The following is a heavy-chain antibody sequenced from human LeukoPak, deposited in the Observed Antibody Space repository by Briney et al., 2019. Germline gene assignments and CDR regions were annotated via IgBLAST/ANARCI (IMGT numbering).Heavy chain of an antibody. J-gene: IGHJ4*02. CDR2: ISSSSSAI. V-gene: IGHV3-48*04. CDR1: GFTFSTYN. Sequence: PGGSLRLSCAASGFTFSTYNMNWVRQAPGKGLEWVSYISSSSSAIYYADSVKGRFTISRDNAKNSLYLQMNSLRAEDTAVYYCARLDILTGYYNDYWGQGTLVTVSS. CDR3: ARLDILTGYYNDY. D-gene: IGHD3-9*01.